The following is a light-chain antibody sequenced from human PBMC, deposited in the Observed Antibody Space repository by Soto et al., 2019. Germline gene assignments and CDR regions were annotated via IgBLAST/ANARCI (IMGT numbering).Light chain of an antibody. Sequence: DIQMTQSPSTLSASVGYRFTITCRASQSISSWLAWYQQKPGKAPKLLIYKASSLESGVPSRFSGSGSGTEFTLTISSLQPDDFATYYCQQYNSYPVTFGGGTKVDIK. J-gene: IGKJ4*02. CDR1: QSISSW. V-gene: IGKV1-5*03. CDR2: KAS. CDR3: QQYNSYPVT.